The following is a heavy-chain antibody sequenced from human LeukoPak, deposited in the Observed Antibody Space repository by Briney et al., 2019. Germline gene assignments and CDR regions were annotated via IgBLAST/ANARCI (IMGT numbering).Heavy chain of an antibody. CDR2: INPSGSST. CDR1: GDTFSSYY. CDR3: ARGGVLRFLEHLDY. V-gene: IGHV1-46*01. Sequence: ASVKVSCKASGDTFSSYYMHWVRQAPGHGLEWMGIINPSGSSTTYAQKFQGRVTMTRDTSTSTVYMELSSLRSEDTAVYYCARGGVLRFLEHLDYWGQGTLVTVSS. D-gene: IGHD3-3*01. J-gene: IGHJ4*02.